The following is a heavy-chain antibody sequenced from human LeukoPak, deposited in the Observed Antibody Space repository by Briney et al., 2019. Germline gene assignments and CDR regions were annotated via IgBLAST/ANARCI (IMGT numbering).Heavy chain of an antibody. V-gene: IGHV3-33*06. Sequence: GGSLRLSCATSGFTFSNYGMHWVCQAPGKGLEWVAVIWYDGSNKYYADSVKGRFTISRDNSKNTLYLQMNSLRAEDTAVYYCAKDRKGIAAAGTHYYYYYGMDVWGQGTTVTVSS. CDR2: IWYDGSNK. J-gene: IGHJ6*02. CDR1: GFTFSNYG. CDR3: AKDRKGIAAAGTHYYYYYGMDV. D-gene: IGHD6-13*01.